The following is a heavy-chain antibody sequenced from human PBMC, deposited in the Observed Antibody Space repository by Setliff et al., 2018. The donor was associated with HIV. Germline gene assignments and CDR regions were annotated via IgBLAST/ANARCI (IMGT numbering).Heavy chain of an antibody. CDR2: IYYNGGT. CDR1: VGSISSHY. Sequence: KPSEPLSLTCTVSVGSISSHYWSWIRQPPGKGLEWISLIYYNGGTNYNSSLESRVTISVDRSKNQFSLKLTSVTAADTAVYYCARVARMHPFDPWGRGALVTVSS. J-gene: IGHJ5*02. CDR3: ARVARMHPFDP. V-gene: IGHV4-59*11.